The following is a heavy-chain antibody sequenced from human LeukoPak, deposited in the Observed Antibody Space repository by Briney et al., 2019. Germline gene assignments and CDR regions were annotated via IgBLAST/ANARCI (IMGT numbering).Heavy chain of an antibody. V-gene: IGHV3-48*02. CDR1: GFTFSSYS. J-gene: IGHJ6*02. Sequence: HPGGSLRLSCAASGFTFSSYSMTWVRQAPGKGLEWVSYISSSTTIYYADSVKGRFTISRDNAKNSLYLQMNSLRDEDTAVYYCARNDYYYSMDVWGQGTTVTVS. CDR3: ARNDYYYSMDV. CDR2: ISSSTTI.